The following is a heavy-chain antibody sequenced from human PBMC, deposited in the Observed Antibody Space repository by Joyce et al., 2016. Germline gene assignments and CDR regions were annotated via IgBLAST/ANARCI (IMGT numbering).Heavy chain of an antibody. Sequence: EVQLLESGGGLVQPAGSLRLSCAASGFTFSSYAMSWVRQAPGKGLEWVSVISGSGGSIYDADSVKGRFTFSRDNSKNTRYLQMNSLRAEDTAVYYCAKVTEGSAVYFYYMDVWGKGTTVTVSS. CDR1: GFTFSSYA. CDR2: ISGSGGSI. V-gene: IGHV3-23*01. D-gene: IGHD6-6*01. CDR3: AKVTEGSAVYFYYMDV. J-gene: IGHJ6*03.